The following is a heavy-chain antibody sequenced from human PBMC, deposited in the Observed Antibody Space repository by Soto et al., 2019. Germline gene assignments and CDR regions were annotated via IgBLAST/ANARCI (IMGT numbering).Heavy chain of an antibody. CDR1: GYTSTSYD. CDR3: ARGLTMVRGVIITFYYGMDV. V-gene: IGHV1-8*01. CDR2: MNPNSGNT. J-gene: IGHJ6*02. Sequence: ASVKVSCKASGYTSTSYDINWVRQATGQGLEWMGWMNPNSGNTGYAQKFQGRVTMTRNTSISTAYMELSSLRSEDTAVYYCARGLTMVRGVIITFYYGMDVWGQGTTVTVSS. D-gene: IGHD3-10*01.